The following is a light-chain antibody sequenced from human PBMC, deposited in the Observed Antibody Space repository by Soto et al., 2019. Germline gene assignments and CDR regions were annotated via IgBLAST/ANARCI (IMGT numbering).Light chain of an antibody. V-gene: IGKV1-5*03. Sequence: DIQMTQSPSTLSASVGDRVTITFRASQSISTWLAWYQQEPGKAPKLLIHKASSLQSGVPSRFSGSGSGTAFTLTISSLHPDDFATYYCQQYNSYSPTFGQGTRVEIK. CDR3: QQYNSYSPT. J-gene: IGKJ1*01. CDR1: QSISTW. CDR2: KAS.